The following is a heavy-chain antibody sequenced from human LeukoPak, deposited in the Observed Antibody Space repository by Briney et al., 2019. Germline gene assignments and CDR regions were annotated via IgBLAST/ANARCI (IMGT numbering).Heavy chain of an antibody. V-gene: IGHV1-46*01. CDR3: ARDKDMITFGGVIVRGYFDY. Sequence: ASVKVSCKAFGYTFTSYYMHWVQQAPGQGLEWMGIINPSGGSTSYAQKFQGRVTMTRDTSTSTVYMELSSLRSEDTAVYYCARDKDMITFGGVIVRGYFDYWGQGTLVTVSS. J-gene: IGHJ4*02. CDR1: GYTFTSYY. D-gene: IGHD3-16*02. CDR2: INPSGGST.